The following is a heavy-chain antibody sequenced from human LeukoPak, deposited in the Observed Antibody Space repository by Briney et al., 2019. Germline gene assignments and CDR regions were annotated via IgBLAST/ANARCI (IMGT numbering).Heavy chain of an antibody. CDR1: GYTFTAYY. Sequence: GASVKVSCKASGYTFTAYYIHWVRQAPGQGLEYVGWINPNSGGTKYAQEFQGRVTMTRDTSISTAYMELTWLRSDDTALYYCANLLGSGNPLDYWGQGTLVTVSS. V-gene: IGHV1-2*02. D-gene: IGHD3-10*01. CDR3: ANLLGSGNPLDY. J-gene: IGHJ4*02. CDR2: INPNSGGT.